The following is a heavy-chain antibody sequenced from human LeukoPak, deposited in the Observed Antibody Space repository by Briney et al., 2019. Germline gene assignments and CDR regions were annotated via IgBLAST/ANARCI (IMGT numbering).Heavy chain of an antibody. V-gene: IGHV3-7*01. CDR1: GFSFNSDW. CDR2: IKHDESEK. D-gene: IGHD3-16*01. Sequence: GGSLRLSCAASGFSFNSDWMDWVRQAPGKGLEWVANIKHDESEKNYLDSVKGRFTISRDNAQNSLYLQMNGLRVEDTAVYYCTRRLDDWGQGTLVTVSA. J-gene: IGHJ4*02. CDR3: TRRLDD.